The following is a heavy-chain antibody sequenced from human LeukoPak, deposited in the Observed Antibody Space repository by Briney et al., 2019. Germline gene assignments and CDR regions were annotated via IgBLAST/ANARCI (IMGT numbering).Heavy chain of an antibody. D-gene: IGHD4-17*01. CDR1: GFTFSSYS. Sequence: PGGSLRLSCAASGFTFSSYSMNWVRQAPGKGLEWASSISSSSYIYYADSVKGRFTISRDNAKNSLYLQMNSLRAEDTAVYYCARGRTGGDYHFDYWGQGTLVTVSS. J-gene: IGHJ4*02. CDR2: ISSSSYI. CDR3: ARGRTGGDYHFDY. V-gene: IGHV3-21*01.